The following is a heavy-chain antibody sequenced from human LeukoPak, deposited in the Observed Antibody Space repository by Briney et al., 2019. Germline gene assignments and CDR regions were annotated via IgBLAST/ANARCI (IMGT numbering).Heavy chain of an antibody. J-gene: IGHJ4*02. CDR2: IYPGDSDT. CDR3: ARLGRKTTVVTPMFDY. D-gene: IGHD4-23*01. V-gene: IGHV5-51*01. Sequence: GESLKISCKGPGYSFTSYWIGWGRQMPGKGLEWMGIIYPGDSDTRYSPSFQGQVTISADKSISTAYLQWSSLKASDTAMYYCARLGRKTTVVTPMFDYWGQGTLVTVSS. CDR1: GYSFTSYW.